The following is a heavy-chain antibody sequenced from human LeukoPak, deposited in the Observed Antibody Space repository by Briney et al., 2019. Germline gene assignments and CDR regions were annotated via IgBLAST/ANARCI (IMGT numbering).Heavy chain of an antibody. Sequence: ASVKVSCKASGYTFSDYYMHWVRQAPGQGLEWMGWINPKTGITNYAQNFQGRVTMTRDTSITTAYMELSSLKYDDTAVYYCTTPSGEHWGQGALVTVSS. CDR3: TTPSGEH. D-gene: IGHD3-10*01. CDR1: GYTFSDYY. V-gene: IGHV1-2*02. J-gene: IGHJ4*02. CDR2: INPKTGIT.